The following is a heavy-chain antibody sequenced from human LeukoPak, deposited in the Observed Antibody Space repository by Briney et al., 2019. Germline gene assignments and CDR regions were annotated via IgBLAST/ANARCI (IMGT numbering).Heavy chain of an antibody. CDR3: ARLRYYDFWSDPTLYYYYMDV. J-gene: IGHJ6*03. D-gene: IGHD3-3*01. CDR2: IYPGDSDT. Sequence: GASLQISCKGSGSSFTSYWIGWVRQLPGKGLEWMGIIYPGDSDTRYSPSFQGQVTISADKSISTAYLQWSSLKASDTAMYYCARLRYYDFWSDPTLYYYYMDVWGKGTTVTVSS. V-gene: IGHV5-51*01. CDR1: GSSFTSYW.